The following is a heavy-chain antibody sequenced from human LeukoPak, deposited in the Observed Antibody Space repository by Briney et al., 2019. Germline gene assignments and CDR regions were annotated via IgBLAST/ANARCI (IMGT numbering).Heavy chain of an antibody. J-gene: IGHJ4*02. D-gene: IGHD4-23*01. CDR1: GFTFRNYA. V-gene: IGHV3-30*04. CDR3: ARGARKGDDYGGFFDY. CDR2: ISYNGSYK. Sequence: GSLRPPCAASGFTFRNYAMHWVRQRPGKGLEGVTVISYNGSYKYYADSVKGRFTISRDNPKNKLYLQMNSLRAEDTAVYCCARGARKGDDYGGFFDYWGQGTLVTVSS.